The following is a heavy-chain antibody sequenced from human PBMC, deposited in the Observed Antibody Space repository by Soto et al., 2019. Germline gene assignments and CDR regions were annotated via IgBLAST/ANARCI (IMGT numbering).Heavy chain of an antibody. Sequence: GGSLRLSCAASGFTFSSHSMNWVRQAPGKGLEWVSYISSSSSSTYYADSVKGRFTISRDNSKNTLYLQMNSLRAEDTAVYYCAQRTASRYFDYWGQGTLVTVSS. V-gene: IGHV3-48*01. CDR3: AQRTASRYFDY. CDR1: GFTFSSHS. J-gene: IGHJ4*02. CDR2: ISSSSSST. D-gene: IGHD6-6*01.